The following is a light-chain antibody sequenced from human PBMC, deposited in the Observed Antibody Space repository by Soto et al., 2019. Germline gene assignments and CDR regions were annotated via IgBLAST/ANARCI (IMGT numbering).Light chain of an antibody. CDR3: QHRGKWPRT. J-gene: IGKJ2*01. V-gene: IGKV3-11*01. CDR1: QSVSSY. CDR2: GAS. Sequence: EIVXTXXPXTLSLSPGERATLSCRASQSVSSYLAWYQQKPGQAPRLLIYGASNRATDIPARFSGSGSGTDFTLIISSLEPEDFAVYYCQHRGKWPRTFGQGTKLEI.